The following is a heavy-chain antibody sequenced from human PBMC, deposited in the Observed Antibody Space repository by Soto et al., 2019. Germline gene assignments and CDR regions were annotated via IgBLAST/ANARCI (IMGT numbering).Heavy chain of an antibody. J-gene: IGHJ4*02. D-gene: IGHD5-12*01. V-gene: IGHV4-39*01. CDR2: IYYSGST. Sequence: ETLSLSRTFAGGSTSSSSYYWGWIRQPPGKGLGMIGSIYYSGSTYYNPSLKSRVTISVDTSKNQFSLKLSSVTAADTAVYYCARRCGDEEEFDYWGQGTLVSVFS. CDR3: ARRCGDEEEFDY. CDR1: GGSTSSSSYY.